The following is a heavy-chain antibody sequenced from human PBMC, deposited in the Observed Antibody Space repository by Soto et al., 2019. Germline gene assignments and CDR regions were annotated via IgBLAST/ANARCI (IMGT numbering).Heavy chain of an antibody. Sequence: GESLKICCKVSGYSFTSFWIAWVRQRPGKGLERMGIIWPGDSDTRYSPSFQGQVTISADKSITTAYLQWRSLKASDTAMYFCARYLEDGFHYWFDPWGQGTQVTVSS. CDR3: ARYLEDGFHYWFDP. J-gene: IGHJ5*02. V-gene: IGHV5-51*01. D-gene: IGHD2-15*01. CDR2: IWPGDSDT. CDR1: GYSFTSFW.